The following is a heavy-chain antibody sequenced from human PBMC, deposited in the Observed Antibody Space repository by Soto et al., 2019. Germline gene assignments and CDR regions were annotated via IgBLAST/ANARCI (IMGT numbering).Heavy chain of an antibody. D-gene: IGHD3-22*01. V-gene: IGHV3-23*01. J-gene: IGHJ6*02. CDR2: ISGSGGST. CDR3: ANTYYDSSGYYPTEYYYYGTDV. Sequence: EVQLLESGGGLVQPGGTLRLSCAASGFTFSSYAMSWVRQAPGKRLEWVSAISGSGGSTYYADSVKGRFTISRDNSKNTLYLQMYSPRAEDTAVYYCANTYYDSSGYYPTEYYYYGTDVWCQGTTITVSS. CDR1: GFTFSSYA.